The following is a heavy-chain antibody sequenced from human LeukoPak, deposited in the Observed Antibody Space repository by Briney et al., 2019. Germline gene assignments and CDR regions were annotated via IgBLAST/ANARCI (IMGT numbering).Heavy chain of an antibody. CDR1: GVAVSSNY. Sequence: PGGSLRLSCAASGVAVSSNYMTWVRQAPGKGLEWISVFYSGGDTYYADSVKGRFTISRDDSKNTLYLQMNSLRAEDTAVYYCARGPNGLLWFGEFGKIFDYWGQGTLVTVSS. CDR2: FYSGGDT. CDR3: ARGPNGLLWFGEFGKIFDY. V-gene: IGHV3-66*02. D-gene: IGHD3-10*01. J-gene: IGHJ4*02.